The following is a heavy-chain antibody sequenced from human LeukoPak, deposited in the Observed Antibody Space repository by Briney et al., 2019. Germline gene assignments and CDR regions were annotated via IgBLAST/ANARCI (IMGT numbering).Heavy chain of an antibody. Sequence: GGSLRLSCAASGFIFSKHYMSWIRQAQGKGLEWDSYISGSGSTTYYADSVKGRFTISRDNAKNSLYLQMNSLRAEDTAIYYCARGPSDYYDSSGIRDAFDIWGRGTMVTVSS. V-gene: IGHV3-11*04. CDR3: ARGPSDYYDSSGIRDAFDI. CDR1: GFIFSKHY. D-gene: IGHD3-22*01. CDR2: ISGSGSTT. J-gene: IGHJ3*02.